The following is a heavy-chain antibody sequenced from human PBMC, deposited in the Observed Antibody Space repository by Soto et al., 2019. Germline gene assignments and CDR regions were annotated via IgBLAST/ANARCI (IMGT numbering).Heavy chain of an antibody. D-gene: IGHD1-26*01. J-gene: IGHJ1*01. CDR2: ISSSSSYI. V-gene: IGHV3-21*01. Sequence: EVQLVESGGGLVKPGGSLRLSCAASGFTFSSYSMNWVRQAPGKGLEWVSSISSSSSYIYYADLVKGRFTICRDKDMKQLYMQMNSLRAQDTAVYYCARSRVLRGATTFQHWGQGGMVTDTS. CDR3: ARSRVLRGATTFQH. CDR1: GFTFSSYS.